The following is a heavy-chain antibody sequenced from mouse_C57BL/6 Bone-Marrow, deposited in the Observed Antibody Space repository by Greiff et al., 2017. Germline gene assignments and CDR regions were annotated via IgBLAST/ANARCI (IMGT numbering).Heavy chain of an antibody. CDR1: GFSLTSYG. CDR2: IWRGGGT. V-gene: IGHV2-5*01. CDR3: AKKRCMDY. J-gene: IGHJ4*01. Sequence: VKVVESGPGLVQPSQCLSITCTVSGFSLTSYGVHWVRQSPGKGLEWLGVIWRGGGTDYNAAFMSRLSITKYNSKSQVFFKMNSLQADDTAIYYCAKKRCMDYWGQGTSVTVSS.